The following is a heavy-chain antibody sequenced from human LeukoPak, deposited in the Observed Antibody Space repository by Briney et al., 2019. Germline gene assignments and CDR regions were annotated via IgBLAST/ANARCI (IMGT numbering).Heavy chain of an antibody. CDR3: ARSRAFNSGAFDP. J-gene: IGHJ5*02. CDR1: GASVGSASY. Sequence: SETLSLTCTVSGASVGSASYWTWIRQPPGKGVEWIAHIYNGVNTNYNPSLKSRVTISVDTSKNQFSLRLNSVTAADTAVYYCARSRAFNSGAFDPWGQGSLVTVSS. V-gene: IGHV4-61*01. CDR2: IYNGVNT. D-gene: IGHD1-26*01.